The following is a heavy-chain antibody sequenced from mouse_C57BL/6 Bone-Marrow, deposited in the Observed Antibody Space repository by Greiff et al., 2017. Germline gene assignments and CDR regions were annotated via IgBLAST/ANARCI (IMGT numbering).Heavy chain of an antibody. D-gene: IGHD1-1*01. J-gene: IGHJ4*01. V-gene: IGHV14-1*01. Sequence: EVQLQQSGAELVRPGALVKLSCTASGFNIKDYYMHWVKQRPEQGLEWIGRIDPEDGDTEYAPKFQGKATMTADTSSNTAYLQLSSLTSEDTAVYYCRYYYGSFYAMDYWGQGTSVTVSS. CDR1: GFNIKDYY. CDR2: IDPEDGDT. CDR3: RYYYGSFYAMDY.